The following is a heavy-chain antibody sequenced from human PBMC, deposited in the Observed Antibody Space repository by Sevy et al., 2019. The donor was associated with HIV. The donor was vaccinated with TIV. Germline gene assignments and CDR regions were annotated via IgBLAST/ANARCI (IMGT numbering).Heavy chain of an antibody. Sequence: SETLSLTCAVSGGSISVYYWSWIRQPPGKGLEWIGYMSNSGNSYYNPSLKGRVTIAVDTSKNQFSLRLTSVTPAGAALYLCARAWGRGELLSGLNYWGQGTLVTVSS. V-gene: IGHV4-59*01. CDR3: ARAWGRGELLSGLNY. CDR1: GGSISVYY. D-gene: IGHD1-26*01. CDR2: MSNSGNS. J-gene: IGHJ4*02.